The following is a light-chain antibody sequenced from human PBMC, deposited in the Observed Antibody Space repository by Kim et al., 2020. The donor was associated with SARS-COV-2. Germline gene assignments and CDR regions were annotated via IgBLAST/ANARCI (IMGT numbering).Light chain of an antibody. CDR3: QHYSRVPYT. CDR2: HAS. CDR1: SHIGSW. V-gene: IGKV1-5*03. Sequence: SASSVVRVAITSRPSSHIGSWLASYHQKQGRTPSLLLYHASTLVSGVPPRLSGTCSCTKYSLRITSLQPDDFSTYYCQHYSRVPYTFGQGTKLEI. J-gene: IGKJ2*01.